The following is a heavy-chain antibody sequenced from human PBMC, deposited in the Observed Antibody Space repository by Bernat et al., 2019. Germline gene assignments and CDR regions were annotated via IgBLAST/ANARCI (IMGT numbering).Heavy chain of an antibody. Sequence: EVQLVESGGGLVQPGGSLRLSCAASGFTFSSYWMSWVRQAPGKGLEWVANIKQDGSEKYYVDSVKGRFTISRDNAKNTLYLQMDSLRGEDTAVYYCAGLYCSSAACFDHWGQGTLVTVSS. CDR2: IKQDGSEK. CDR3: AGLYCSSAACFDH. D-gene: IGHD2-2*01. CDR1: GFTFSSYW. J-gene: IGHJ4*02. V-gene: IGHV3-7*02.